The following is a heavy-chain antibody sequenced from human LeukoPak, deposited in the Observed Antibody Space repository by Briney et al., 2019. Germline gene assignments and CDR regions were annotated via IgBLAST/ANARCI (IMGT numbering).Heavy chain of an antibody. CDR3: AKDGVAAAGLYYYYYYMDV. CDR2: IRCDGSNK. D-gene: IGHD6-13*01. Sequence: GGSLRLSCAASGFTFRSYGMYWVRQAPGKGLEWVAFIRCDGSNKHYADSVKGRFTISRDNSKNTLYLQTNSLRAEDTAVYYCAKDGVAAAGLYYYYYYMDVWGKGTTVTVSS. V-gene: IGHV3-30*02. J-gene: IGHJ6*03. CDR1: GFTFRSYG.